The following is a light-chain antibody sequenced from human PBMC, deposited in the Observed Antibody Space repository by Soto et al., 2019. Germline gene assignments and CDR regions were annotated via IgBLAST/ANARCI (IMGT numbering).Light chain of an antibody. Sequence: DLQMTQSPSSLAASVGDRVTITYLASQSISSYFNWYQHNPAKAPKLLIYAASSLQSRVPSRFSGSGSGTDFTLTISSLQPEDFATYYCQQSYSTPWTVGQGTKVDIK. CDR2: AAS. J-gene: IGKJ1*01. V-gene: IGKV1-39*01. CDR1: QSISSY. CDR3: QQSYSTPWT.